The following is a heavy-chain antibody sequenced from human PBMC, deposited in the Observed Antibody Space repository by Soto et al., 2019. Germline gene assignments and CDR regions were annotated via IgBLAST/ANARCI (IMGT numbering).Heavy chain of an antibody. CDR3: ARGRDSGLYYFDY. J-gene: IGHJ4*02. CDR2: ISTAGNT. CDR1: GFTFSNYD. D-gene: IGHD2-21*01. V-gene: IGHV3-13*01. Sequence: EVQLVESGGDLVQPGGSLRLSCAASGFTFSNYDMHWVRQATGKGLEWVSTISTAGNTYSPGSVKGRFTISRENAKNSLYGQMNSLRVDDTAVYYCARGRDSGLYYFDYWGRGTLVTVSS.